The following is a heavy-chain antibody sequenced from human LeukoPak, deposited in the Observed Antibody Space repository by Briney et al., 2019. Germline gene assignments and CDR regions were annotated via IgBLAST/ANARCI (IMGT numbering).Heavy chain of an antibody. CDR2: IYSGGSK. D-gene: IGHD3-9*01. V-gene: IGHV3-66*01. J-gene: IGHJ4*02. Sequence: GGSLRLSCAASGFTASSNYMSWVRHAPGKGLEWVSVIYSGGSKYYADSVKGRFTISRDNSKNTLYRQMNSLRAEDTAVYYCARDEYDIWTGYPGDYWGEGTLVTVSS. CDR1: GFTASSNY. CDR3: ARDEYDIWTGYPGDY.